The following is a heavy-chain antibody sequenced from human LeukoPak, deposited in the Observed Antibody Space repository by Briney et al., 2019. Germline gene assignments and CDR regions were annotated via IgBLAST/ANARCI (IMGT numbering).Heavy chain of an antibody. CDR2: INRNGGST. CDR1: GFTFDEYG. J-gene: IGHJ4*02. Sequence: GGSRRLSCEASGFTFDEYGMSWVRQPPGKGLEWVSGINRNGGSTDYADSVKGRFTISRDNAKNSHFLQMNSLRVEDTALYYCARGFRNGPFDCWGQGTLVTVSS. D-gene: IGHD2-8*01. V-gene: IGHV3-20*04. CDR3: ARGFRNGPFDC.